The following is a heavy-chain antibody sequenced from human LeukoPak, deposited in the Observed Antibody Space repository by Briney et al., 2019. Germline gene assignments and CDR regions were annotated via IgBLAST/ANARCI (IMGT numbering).Heavy chain of an antibody. CDR1: GFTFSSYA. CDR3: ARGFILYYYMDV. J-gene: IGHJ6*03. V-gene: IGHV3-30*01. Sequence: GGSLRLSCAASGFTFSSYAMHWVRQAPGKGLEWVAVISYDGSNKYYADSVKGRFTNSRDNSKNTLYLQMNSLRAEDTAVYYCARGFILYYYMDVWGKGTTVTVSS. CDR2: ISYDGSNK. D-gene: IGHD3-16*01.